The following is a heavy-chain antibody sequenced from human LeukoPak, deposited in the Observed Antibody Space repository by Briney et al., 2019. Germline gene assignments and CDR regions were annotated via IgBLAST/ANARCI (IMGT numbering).Heavy chain of an antibody. V-gene: IGHV3-7*03. J-gene: IGHJ4*02. CDR2: TNQDGSEK. D-gene: IGHD3-3*01. CDR3: AKDLDFWSGYTWDY. CDR1: GFTFSTYW. Sequence: GGSLRLSCAASGFTFSTYWMTWVRQAPGKGLEWVANTNQDGSEKYYVDSVKGRFTISRDNAKNSLYLQMDSLRAEDTAVYYCAKDLDFWSGYTWDYWGQGTLVTVSS.